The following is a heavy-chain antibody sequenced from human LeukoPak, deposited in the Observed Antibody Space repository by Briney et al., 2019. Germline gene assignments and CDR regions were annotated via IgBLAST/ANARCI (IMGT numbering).Heavy chain of an antibody. Sequence: GGSLRLSCAASGFTFKIYTMSWVRQAPGKGLEWVSAIVGNGVTFYTDSVKGRFTISRDNAKNTLYLQMNSLRADDTAIYYCAKGSEQWELYDYWGQGTLVTVSS. CDR3: AKGSEQWELYDY. CDR2: IVGNGVT. J-gene: IGHJ4*02. CDR1: GFTFKIYT. V-gene: IGHV3-23*01. D-gene: IGHD1-26*01.